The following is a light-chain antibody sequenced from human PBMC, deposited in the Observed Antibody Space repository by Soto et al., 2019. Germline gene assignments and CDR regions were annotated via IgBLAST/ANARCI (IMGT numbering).Light chain of an antibody. V-gene: IGLV1-51*01. CDR1: SSNIENNY. Sequence: QSVLTQPSLVSAAPGQKVTISCSGSSSNIENNYVSWYQQFPGTAPKLLIYDNNKRPSGIPDRFSGSKSGTSATLGIAGLQTGDEADYYCGTWDSSLSAGVFGGGTKATVL. J-gene: IGLJ2*01. CDR2: DNN. CDR3: GTWDSSLSAGV.